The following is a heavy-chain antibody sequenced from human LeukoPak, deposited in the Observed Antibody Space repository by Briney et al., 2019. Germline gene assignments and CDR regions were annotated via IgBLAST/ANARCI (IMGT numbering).Heavy chain of an antibody. J-gene: IGHJ4*02. Sequence: PSETLFLTCTVSGGSISSYSWNWIRQSPGKGLEWIGYILYSGSTNYSPSLNSRVTISIDTSKNQFSLKLTSVTAADTAVYYCAREYDSLVRGVPYFDYWGQGTLVTVSS. V-gene: IGHV4-59*01. CDR1: GGSISSYS. D-gene: IGHD3-10*01. CDR3: AREYDSLVRGVPYFDY. CDR2: ILYSGST.